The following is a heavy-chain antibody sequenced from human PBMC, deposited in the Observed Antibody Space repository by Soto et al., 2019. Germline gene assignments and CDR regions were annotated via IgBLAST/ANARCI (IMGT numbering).Heavy chain of an antibody. J-gene: IGHJ1*01. Sequence: SETLSLTCAVYGGSFSGYYWSWIRQPPGKGLEWIGEINHSGSTNYNPSLKSRVTISVDTSKNQFSLKLSSVTAADTAVYYCARRVGPEYFQHWAEGTLVTVSS. CDR3: ARRVGPEYFQH. V-gene: IGHV4-34*01. CDR2: INHSGST. D-gene: IGHD1-26*01. CDR1: GGSFSGYY.